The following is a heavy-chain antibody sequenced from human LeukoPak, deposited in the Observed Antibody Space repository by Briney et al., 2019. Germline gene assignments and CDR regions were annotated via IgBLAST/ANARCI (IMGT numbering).Heavy chain of an antibody. CDR1: GFTFSSYG. CDR2: ISYDGSNK. D-gene: IGHD2-15*01. CDR3: AKAPVTSCRGAFCYPFDY. V-gene: IGHV3-30*18. J-gene: IGHJ4*02. Sequence: AGGSLRLSCAASGFTFSSYGMHWVRQAPGKGLEWVAVISYDGSNKYYADSVKGRFTISRDTSRSTLYLQMNSLRAEDAAVYYCAKAPVTSCRGAFCYPFDYWGQGTLVTVSS.